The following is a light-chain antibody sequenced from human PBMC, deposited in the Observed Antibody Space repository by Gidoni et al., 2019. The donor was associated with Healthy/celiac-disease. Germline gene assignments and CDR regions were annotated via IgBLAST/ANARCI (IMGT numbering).Light chain of an antibody. J-gene: IGKJ5*01. Sequence: DIQIPQSPSSLSASVGERVPITCQSRQDISNYLNWYQQKTGKAPKLLIYDASNLETGVPSRFSGSGCGTDVTFIISSLQPEDIATYYCQQYDNRLPITFGQGTRLEIK. V-gene: IGKV1-33*01. CDR2: DAS. CDR3: QQYDNRLPIT. CDR1: QDISNY.